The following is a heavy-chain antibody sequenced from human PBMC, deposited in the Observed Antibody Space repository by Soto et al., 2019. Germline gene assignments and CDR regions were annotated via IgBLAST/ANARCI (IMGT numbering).Heavy chain of an antibody. Sequence: QVQLVESGGGVVQPGRSLRLSCAASGFSFSRSGMHWVRQAPGKGLEWVAVIWYDGSNTYCADSVKGRFTISRDNSKNTLYLQMNSMRAEDKAVYYCARAGASVTTYFDCWGQGTLVHVSS. J-gene: IGHJ4*02. V-gene: IGHV3-33*01. CDR3: ARAGASVTTYFDC. CDR2: IWYDGSNT. D-gene: IGHD4-17*01. CDR1: GFSFSRSG.